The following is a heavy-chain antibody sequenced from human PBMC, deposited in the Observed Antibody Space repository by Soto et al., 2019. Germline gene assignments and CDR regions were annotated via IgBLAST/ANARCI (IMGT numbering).Heavy chain of an antibody. CDR2: ISYDGSNK. V-gene: IGHV3-30*18. Sequence: GGSLRLSCAASGFTFSSYGMHWVRQAPGKGLEWVAVISYDGSNKYYADSVKGRFTISRDNSKNTLYLQMNSLRAEDTAVYYCAKDRGEMATIYSFDYWGQGTLVTVSS. D-gene: IGHD5-12*01. J-gene: IGHJ4*02. CDR3: AKDRGEMATIYSFDY. CDR1: GFTFSSYG.